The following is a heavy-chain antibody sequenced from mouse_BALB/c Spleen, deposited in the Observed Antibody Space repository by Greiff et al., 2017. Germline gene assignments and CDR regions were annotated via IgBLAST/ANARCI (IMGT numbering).Heavy chain of an antibody. D-gene: IGHD1-1*02. CDR3: VRHYYGNYAMDY. CDR2: IRSKSNNYAT. V-gene: IGHV10-1*02. CDR1: GFTFNTYA. J-gene: IGHJ4*01. Sequence: EVQGVESGGGLVQPKGSLKLSCAASGFTFNTYAMNWVRQAPGKGLEWVARIRSKSNNYATYYADSVKDRFTIARDDSQSMLYLQMNNLKTEDTAMYYGVRHYYGNYAMDYWGQGTSVTVSS.